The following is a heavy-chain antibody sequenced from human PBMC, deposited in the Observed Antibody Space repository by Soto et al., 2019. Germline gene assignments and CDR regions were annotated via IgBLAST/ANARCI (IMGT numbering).Heavy chain of an antibody. CDR3: ARAPNYDYVWGSPPPYYYGMDV. Sequence: KPSETLSLTCTVSGGSISSGDYYWSWIRQPPGKGLEWIGYIYYSGSTYYNPSLKSRVTISVDTSKNQFSLKLSSVTAADTAVYYCARAPNYDYVWGSPPPYYYGMDVWGQGTTVTVSS. J-gene: IGHJ6*02. D-gene: IGHD3-16*01. CDR1: GGSISSGDYY. V-gene: IGHV4-30-4*01. CDR2: IYYSGST.